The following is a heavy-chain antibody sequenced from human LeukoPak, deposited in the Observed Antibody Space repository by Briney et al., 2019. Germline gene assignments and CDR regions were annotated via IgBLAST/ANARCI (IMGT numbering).Heavy chain of an antibody. V-gene: IGHV1-69*04. D-gene: IGHD5-18*01. CDR1: GGTFSSYA. J-gene: IGHJ4*02. Sequence: SVKVSCKASGGTFSSYAISWVRQAPGQGLEWMGRIIPILGIANYAQKFQGRVTITADKSTSTAYMELSSLRSEDTAVYYCARDQGYSYGYEIDYWGQGTLVTASS. CDR3: ARDQGYSYGYEIDY. CDR2: IIPILGIA.